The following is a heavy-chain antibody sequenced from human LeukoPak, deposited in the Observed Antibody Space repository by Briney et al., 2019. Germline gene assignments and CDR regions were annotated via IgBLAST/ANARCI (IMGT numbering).Heavy chain of an antibody. CDR1: GFTFISSA. CDR3: AAGTRLFGELDY. D-gene: IGHD3-10*01. Sequence: ASVKVSCKASGFTFISSAVQWVRQARGQRLEWIGWIVVGSGNTNYAQKFQERVTITRDMSTSTAYMELSSLRSEDTAVYYCAAGTRLFGELDYWGQGTLVTVSS. CDR2: IVVGSGNT. V-gene: IGHV1-58*01. J-gene: IGHJ4*02.